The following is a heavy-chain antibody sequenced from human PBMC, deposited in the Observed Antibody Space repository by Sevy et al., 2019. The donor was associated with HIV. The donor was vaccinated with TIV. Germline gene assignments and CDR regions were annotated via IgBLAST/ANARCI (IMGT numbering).Heavy chain of an antibody. CDR1: GFTFSSYW. CDR2: ISSDGSST. V-gene: IGHV3-74*01. Sequence: GGSLRLSCAASGFTFSSYWMHWVRHAPGKGLVWVSRISSDGSSTSYADSVRGRFTISRDNAKNTLYLQMNSLRAEDTTVYYCERDGRAARDFDYWGQGTLVTVSS. CDR3: ERDGRAARDFDY. J-gene: IGHJ4*02. D-gene: IGHD6-6*01.